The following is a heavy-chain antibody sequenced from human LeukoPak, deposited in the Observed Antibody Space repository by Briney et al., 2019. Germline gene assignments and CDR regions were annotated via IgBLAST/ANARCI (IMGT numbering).Heavy chain of an antibody. J-gene: IGHJ4*02. CDR1: GFTFSSYS. CDR2: ISSSSSTI. Sequence: GGSLRLSCAASGFTFSSYSMNWVRQAPGKGLEWVSYISSSSSTIYYADSVKGRFTISRDNAKNSLYLQMNSLRAEDTAVYYCATSPQILLFDYWGQGTLVTVSS. V-gene: IGHV3-48*04. CDR3: ATSPQILLFDY. D-gene: IGHD2/OR15-2a*01.